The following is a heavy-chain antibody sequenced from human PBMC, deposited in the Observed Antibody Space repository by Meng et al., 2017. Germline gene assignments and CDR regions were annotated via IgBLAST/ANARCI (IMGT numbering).Heavy chain of an antibody. D-gene: IGHD5-24*01. CDR1: GYTFTSYY. J-gene: IGHJ4*02. CDR3: ARTGVEDGYNYKAGYLRYYFDY. CDR2: INPSGGST. V-gene: IGHV1-46*01. Sequence: ASVKVSCKASGYTFTSYYMHWVRQAPGQGLEWMGIINPSGGSTSCAQKFQGRVTMTRDTSTSTVYMELSSLRSEDTAVYYCARTGVEDGYNYKAGYLRYYFDYWGQGTLVTVSS.